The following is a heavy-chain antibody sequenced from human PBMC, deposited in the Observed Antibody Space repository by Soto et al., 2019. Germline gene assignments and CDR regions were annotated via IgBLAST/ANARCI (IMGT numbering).Heavy chain of an antibody. CDR2: INADNGNT. Sequence: ASVKVSCKASGYTFSGSVMHWVRQAPGQGLEWMGWINADNGNTKYSQKFQGRVTMTWDTSASTAYMELSSLRSEDTAIYYCASEIDATTATSLDYWGQGTLVTVPS. CDR3: ASEIDATTATSLDY. CDR1: GYTFSGSV. V-gene: IGHV1-3*01. J-gene: IGHJ4*02. D-gene: IGHD4-17*01.